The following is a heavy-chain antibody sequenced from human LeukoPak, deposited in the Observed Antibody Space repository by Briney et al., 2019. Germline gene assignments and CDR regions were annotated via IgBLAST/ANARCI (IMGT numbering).Heavy chain of an antibody. CDR2: IHSSGST. Sequence: PSETLSLTCTVSGASTSNYDGSWIREPAGHGLEGIGRIHSSGSTNYNPSLRSRVTMSVDTSKNQFSLRLTSVTAADTALYYCARGIATITQDSFDIWGLGTMVTVSS. CDR1: GASTSNYD. D-gene: IGHD1-26*01. V-gene: IGHV4-4*07. CDR3: ARGIATITQDSFDI. J-gene: IGHJ3*02.